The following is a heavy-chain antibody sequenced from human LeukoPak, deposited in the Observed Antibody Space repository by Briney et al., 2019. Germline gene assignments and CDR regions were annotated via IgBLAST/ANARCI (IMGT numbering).Heavy chain of an antibody. CDR3: ARGDGVYVY. CDR1: GFTVSSNY. J-gene: IGHJ4*02. CDR2: IYFGGTT. Sequence: GGSLRLSCAASGFTVSSNYMTWVRQAPGQGLEWVSVIYFGGTTYYSDSVKGRFTISRDNSKNTVYLQMNSLRVEDTAVYYCARGDGVYVYWGQGTLVTVSS. V-gene: IGHV3-53*01. D-gene: IGHD5/OR15-5a*01.